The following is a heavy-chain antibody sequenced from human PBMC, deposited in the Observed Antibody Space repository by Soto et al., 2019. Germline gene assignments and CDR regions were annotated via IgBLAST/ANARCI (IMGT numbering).Heavy chain of an antibody. J-gene: IGHJ3*02. D-gene: IGHD2-8*01. V-gene: IGHV3-53*02. CDR1: GFTVSSSY. CDR2: MYSGGNT. CDR3: AREFSMAYCAFDI. Sequence: EVQLVETGGDLIQPGGSLRLSCAASGFTVSSSYMSWVRQAPGKGLEWVSVMYSGGNTYYADSVQGRFTISRDNSKNTLYLQMNSLRAEDTAVYYCAREFSMAYCAFDIWGQGTMVTVSS.